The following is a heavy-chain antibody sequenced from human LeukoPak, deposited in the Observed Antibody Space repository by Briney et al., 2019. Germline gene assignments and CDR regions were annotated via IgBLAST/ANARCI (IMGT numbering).Heavy chain of an antibody. CDR1: GGSFSSYA. CDR2: IIPIFGTA. J-gene: IGHJ6*03. CDR3: ARGLGYGGAMAYYYYMDV. Sequence: SVKVSCKASGGSFSSYAISWVRQAPGQGLEWMGGIIPIFGTANYAQKFQGRVTITADESTSTAYMELSSLRSEDTAVYYCARGLGYGGAMAYYYYMDVWGKGTTVTVSS. D-gene: IGHD4/OR15-4a*01. V-gene: IGHV1-69*13.